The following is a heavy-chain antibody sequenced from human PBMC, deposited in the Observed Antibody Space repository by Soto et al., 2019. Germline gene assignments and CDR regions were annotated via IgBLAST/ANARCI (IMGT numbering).Heavy chain of an antibody. V-gene: IGHV3-30*18. CDR1: GFTFCDYA. Sequence: GGSLRLSCAASGFTFCDYAMHWVRQAPGKGLEWVAVVSHDGRNTHYADSVKGRFTISRDSSKNTVSLEMTSLRAEDAAVYYCAKGGRQWLVTSDFNYWGQGALVTVSS. J-gene: IGHJ4*02. CDR2: VSHDGRNT. CDR3: AKGGRQWLVTSDFNY. D-gene: IGHD6-19*01.